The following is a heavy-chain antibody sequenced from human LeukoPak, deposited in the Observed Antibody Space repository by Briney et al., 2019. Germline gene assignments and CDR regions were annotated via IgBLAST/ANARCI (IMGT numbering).Heavy chain of an antibody. CDR3: ARTSSFTLIRGLDQ. Sequence: ASGPTLVNPTQTLTLTCTFSGFSLSISGMYVTWIRQPPGKALEWLARIDWGDDKYYSTSLKTRLTISKDTSKNQVVLTMTNMDPVDTATYYCARTSSFTLIRGLDQWGQGTLVTVSS. J-gene: IGHJ4*02. D-gene: IGHD3-10*01. CDR2: IDWGDDK. CDR1: GFSLSISGMY. V-gene: IGHV2-70*11.